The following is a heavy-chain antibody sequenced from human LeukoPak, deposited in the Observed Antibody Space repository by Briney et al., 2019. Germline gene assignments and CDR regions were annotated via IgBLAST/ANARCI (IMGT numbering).Heavy chain of an antibody. CDR1: GFTFSSHS. J-gene: IGHJ4*02. CDR3: ARDPRLEISGMVIDMLDY. V-gene: IGHV3-21*01. Sequence: AGSLRLSCAASGFTFSSHSMNWVRQAPGKGLEWVSYISSSSTYIYYAASVKGRFAISRDNARNSLFLQMNSLRAEDSGIYYCARDPRLEISGMVIDMLDYWGQGTLVTVSS. D-gene: IGHD3-3*01. CDR2: ISSSSTYI.